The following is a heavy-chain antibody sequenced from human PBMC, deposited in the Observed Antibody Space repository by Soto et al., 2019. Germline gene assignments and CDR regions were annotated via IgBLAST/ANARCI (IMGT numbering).Heavy chain of an antibody. Sequence: SETLSLTCTVSGGSVSSGSYYWSWIRQPPGKGLEWIGYIYYSGSTNYNPSLKSRVTISVDTSKNQFSLKLSSVTAADTAVYYCARVLRYSSSSGTFDYWGQGTLVTVSS. CDR3: ARVLRYSSSSGTFDY. J-gene: IGHJ4*02. D-gene: IGHD6-6*01. V-gene: IGHV4-61*01. CDR2: IYYSGST. CDR1: GGSVSSGSYY.